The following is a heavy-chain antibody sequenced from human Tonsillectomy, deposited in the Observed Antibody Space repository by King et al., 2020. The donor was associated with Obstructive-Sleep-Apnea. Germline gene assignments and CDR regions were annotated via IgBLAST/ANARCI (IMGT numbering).Heavy chain of an antibody. CDR1: GFTFDDYA. Sequence: VQLVESGGGLVQPGRSLRLSCAASGFTFDDYAMHWVRQAPGKGLEWVSGISWNSGSIGYADSVKGRFTISRDNAKNSLYLQMNSLRAEDTALYYCAKDMGGGVVITTPAFDIWGQGTMVTVSS. CDR3: AKDMGGGVVITTPAFDI. V-gene: IGHV3-9*01. J-gene: IGHJ3*02. D-gene: IGHD3-22*01. CDR2: ISWNSGSI.